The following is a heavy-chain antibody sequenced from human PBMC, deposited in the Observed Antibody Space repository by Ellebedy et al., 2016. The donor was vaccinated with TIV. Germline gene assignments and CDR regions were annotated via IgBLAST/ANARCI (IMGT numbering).Heavy chain of an antibody. V-gene: IGHV3-7*01. CDR3: ARGGGCGSGDCWAFDY. CDR2: IKQDGNER. CDR1: GFTFGTYW. D-gene: IGHD2-21*02. J-gene: IGHJ4*02. Sequence: PGGSLRLSCAASGFTFGTYWMSWVRQAPGKGLEWVANIKQDGNERYYVDSLRGRFTISRDNAKNSLYLQLSSLRVEDTAVYYCARGGGCGSGDCWAFDYWGQGTLVTVSS.